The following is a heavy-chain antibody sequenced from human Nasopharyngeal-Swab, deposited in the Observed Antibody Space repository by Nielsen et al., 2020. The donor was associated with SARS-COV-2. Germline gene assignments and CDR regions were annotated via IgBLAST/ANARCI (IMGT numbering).Heavy chain of an antibody. V-gene: IGHV3-7*01. CDR3: ARTRYCSSGSCYMDV. D-gene: IGHD2-15*01. J-gene: IGHJ6*03. CDR1: GFTFGTYW. CDR2: IKQDGSEE. Sequence: GESLKISCAASGFTFGTYWMTWVRQAPGKGLEWVANIKQDGSEEYYVASVKGRFTISRDNAKKTLYLQMNSLRAEDTAVYYCARTRYCSSGSCYMDVWGKGTTVTVSS.